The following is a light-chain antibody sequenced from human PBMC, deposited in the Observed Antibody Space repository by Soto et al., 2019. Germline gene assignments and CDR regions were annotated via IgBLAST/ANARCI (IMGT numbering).Light chain of an antibody. V-gene: IGKV1D-12*01. CDR1: QGIRSR. CDR2: AAS. J-gene: IGKJ3*01. Sequence: EIQMTQSPSSVSASVGDRVTITFRASQGIRSRLAWYQQKPGKAPMVLIYAASSLQSEVPSRFSGSGSGPDFTLTISSLQPEDFATYYCQQANSFPFTFGPGTKVDI. CDR3: QQANSFPFT.